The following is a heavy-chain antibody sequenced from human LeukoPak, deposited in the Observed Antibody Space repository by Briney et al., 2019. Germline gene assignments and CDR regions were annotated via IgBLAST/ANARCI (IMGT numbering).Heavy chain of an antibody. J-gene: IGHJ5*02. CDR3: ARERSYCSGATCSLDL. V-gene: IGHV3-21*01. Sequence: KPGGSLRLSCAASGFILSIYDMVWVRQAPGKGLEWIASTGLSSSYIGYADSVKGRFTISRDNGENSVYLQMNSLRAEDTAVYFCARERSYCSGATCSLDLWGQGTLVTVSS. CDR1: GFILSIYD. CDR2: TGLSSSYI. D-gene: IGHD2-15*01.